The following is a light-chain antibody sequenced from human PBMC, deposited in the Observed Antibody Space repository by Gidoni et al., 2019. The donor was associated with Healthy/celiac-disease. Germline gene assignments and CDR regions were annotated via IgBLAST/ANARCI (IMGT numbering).Light chain of an antibody. Sequence: QSALTQPRPVSGSPGQSVTISCTGTSSDVGGYNYVSWYQQHPGKAPKRMIYDVSKRPSGVPDRFSGSKSGNTASLTISGLQAEDEADYYCCSYAGSYTVVFGCGTKLTVL. V-gene: IGLV2-11*01. CDR1: SSDVGGYNY. CDR2: DVS. CDR3: CSYAGSYTVV. J-gene: IGLJ2*01.